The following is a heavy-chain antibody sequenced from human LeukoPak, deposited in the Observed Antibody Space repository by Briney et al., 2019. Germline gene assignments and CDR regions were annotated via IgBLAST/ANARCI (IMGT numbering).Heavy chain of an antibody. CDR1: GGSISSSVYY. V-gene: IGHV4-39*01. J-gene: IGHJ4*02. Sequence: SETLSLTCTVSGGSISSSVYYWGWIRQPPGKGLEWIGSIYYSGSTYYNPSLKSRVTISVDTSKNQFSLNLSSVTAADTAVYYCARGTYSSGWYDYWGQGTPVTVSS. CDR2: IYYSGST. D-gene: IGHD6-19*01. CDR3: ARGTYSSGWYDY.